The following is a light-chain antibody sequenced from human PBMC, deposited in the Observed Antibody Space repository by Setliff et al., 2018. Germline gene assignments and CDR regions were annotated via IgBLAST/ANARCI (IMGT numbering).Light chain of an antibody. CDR3: SSYAGTNNPYV. CDR1: SSDIGGYKY. CDR2: EVS. Sequence: QSALTQPPSASGSPGQSVTISCTGTSSDIGGYKYVSWHQQHPGKAPKLMIFEVSKRPSGVPDRFSGSKSGNTASLTVSGLRAEDEADYYCSSYAGTNNPYVFGTGTKVTVL. J-gene: IGLJ1*01. V-gene: IGLV2-8*01.